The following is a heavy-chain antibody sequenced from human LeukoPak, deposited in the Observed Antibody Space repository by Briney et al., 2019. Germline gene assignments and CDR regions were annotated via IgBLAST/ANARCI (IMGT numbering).Heavy chain of an antibody. CDR3: ATQVAAGTNYFDY. V-gene: IGHV1-2*02. CDR2: INPNSGGT. CDR1: GYTFTGYY. D-gene: IGHD6-13*01. J-gene: IGHJ4*02. Sequence: ASVTVSSKASGYTFTGYYMHWVRQAPGQGLEWMGWINPNSGGTNYAQKFQGRVTMTRDTSISTAYMELSRLRSDDTAVYYCATQVAAGTNYFDYWGQGTLVTVSS.